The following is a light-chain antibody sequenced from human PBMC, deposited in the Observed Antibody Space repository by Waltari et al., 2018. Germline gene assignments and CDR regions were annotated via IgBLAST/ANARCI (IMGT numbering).Light chain of an antibody. CDR3: QQQRNVI. J-gene: IGKJ3*01. V-gene: IGKV3-11*01. CDR1: QSTGVY. Sequence: EIVLTQSPATLSLSPGEGATLSCRTSQSTGVYLAWYQQRPGQAPRLLISDAFHRATGIPARFRGSGSGTDFTLTSSSLEPEDFAVYYCQQQRNVIVGPGTKVDIK. CDR2: DAF.